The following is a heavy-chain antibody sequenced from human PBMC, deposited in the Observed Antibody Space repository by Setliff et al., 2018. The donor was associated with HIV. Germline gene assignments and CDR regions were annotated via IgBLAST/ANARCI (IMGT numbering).Heavy chain of an antibody. CDR3: ARAGYSYDSSGYYEAEYFQH. V-gene: IGHV1-69*10. D-gene: IGHD3-22*01. CDR1: GGTFSSYA. CDR2: IIPILGIA. Sequence: VASVKVSCKASGGTFSSYAISWVRQAPGQGLEWMGGIIPILGIANYAQKFQGRVTITADKSTSTAYMELSSLRSEDTAVYYCARAGYSYDSSGYYEAEYFQHWGQGTLVTVSS. J-gene: IGHJ1*01.